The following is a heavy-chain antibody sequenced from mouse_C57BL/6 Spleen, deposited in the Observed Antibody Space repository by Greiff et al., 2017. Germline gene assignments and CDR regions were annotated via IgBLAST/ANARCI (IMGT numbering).Heavy chain of an antibody. Sequence: QVQLQQSGAELVRPGTSVKVSCKASGYAFTNYLIEWVKQRPGQGLEWIGVINPGSGGTNYNEKFKGKATLTADKSSSTAYMQLSSLTSEDSAVYFCARSSDYAMDYWGQGISVTVSS. CDR1: GYAFTNYL. CDR2: INPGSGGT. CDR3: ARSSDYAMDY. J-gene: IGHJ4*01. V-gene: IGHV1-54*01.